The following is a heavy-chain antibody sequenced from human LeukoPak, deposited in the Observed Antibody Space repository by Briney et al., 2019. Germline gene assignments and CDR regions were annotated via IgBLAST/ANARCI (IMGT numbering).Heavy chain of an antibody. V-gene: IGHV4-31*03. CDR1: GGSISSGGYY. Sequence: SETLSLTCTVSGGSISSGGYYWSWIRQHPGKGLAWIGYIYYSGSTYYNPSLKSRVTISVDTSKNQFSLKLSSATAADTAVYYCARDGQAAAAYYGMDVWGQGTTVTVSS. CDR3: ARDGQAAAAYYGMDV. D-gene: IGHD6-13*01. J-gene: IGHJ6*02. CDR2: IYYSGST.